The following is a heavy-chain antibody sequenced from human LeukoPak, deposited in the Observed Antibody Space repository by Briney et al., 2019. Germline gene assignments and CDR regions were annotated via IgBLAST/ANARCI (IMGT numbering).Heavy chain of an antibody. CDR1: GDSISSGDHY. Sequence: SETLSLTCSVSGDSISSGDHYWSWIRLPPGKSPEWIGYISYSGITYYTPSLKSRVTMSVDTSKNQFSLKLNSVTAADTAVYYCARVSSGFYLGSFDYWGQGTLVAVSS. V-gene: IGHV4-30-4*01. J-gene: IGHJ4*02. CDR2: ISYSGIT. CDR3: ARVSSGFYLGSFDY. D-gene: IGHD3-22*01.